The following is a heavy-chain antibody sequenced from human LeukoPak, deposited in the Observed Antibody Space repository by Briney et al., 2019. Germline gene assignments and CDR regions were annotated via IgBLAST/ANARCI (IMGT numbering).Heavy chain of an antibody. CDR2: IIPILGIA. CDR1: GYTFTSYA. Sequence: SVKVSCKASGYTFTSYAISWVRQAPGQGLEWMGRIIPILGIANYAQKFQGRVTITADKSTSTAYMELSSLRSEDTAVYYCARDSSHRTLDYWGQGTLVTVSS. J-gene: IGHJ4*02. D-gene: IGHD6-6*01. CDR3: ARDSSHRTLDY. V-gene: IGHV1-69*04.